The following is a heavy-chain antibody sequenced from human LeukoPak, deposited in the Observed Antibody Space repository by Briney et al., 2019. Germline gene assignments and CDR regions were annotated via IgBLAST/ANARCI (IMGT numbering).Heavy chain of an antibody. D-gene: IGHD2-15*01. J-gene: IGHJ4*02. CDR3: AGSGPVDY. CDR2: IKQDGSET. Sequence: GGSRRLSCAASGFTFSSYWMAWVRQVPGKGLEWVANIKQDGSETHYVDSVKGRFTISRDNSKNTLYLQMNSLRAEDTAVYYCAGSGPVDYWGQGTLVTVSS. V-gene: IGHV3-7*01. CDR1: GFTFSSYW.